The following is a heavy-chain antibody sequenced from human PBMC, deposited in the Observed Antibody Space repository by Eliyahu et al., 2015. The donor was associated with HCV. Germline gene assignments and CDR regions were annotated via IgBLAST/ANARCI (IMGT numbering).Heavy chain of an antibody. CDR1: GFTFSSCG. J-gene: IGHJ3*02. D-gene: IGHD3-10*01. Sequence: QVQLVESGGGVVQPGXSLSLSCXASGFTFSSCGXXXVRQAPGKGLGWVAVIXYDGSNKYYADSVKGRFTISRDNSKNTLYLQMNSLRAEDTAVYYCARDSLGTYYYGSGSYSGAFDIWGQGTMVTVSS. CDR3: ARDSLGTYYYGSGSYSGAFDI. V-gene: IGHV3-33*01. CDR2: IXYDGSNK.